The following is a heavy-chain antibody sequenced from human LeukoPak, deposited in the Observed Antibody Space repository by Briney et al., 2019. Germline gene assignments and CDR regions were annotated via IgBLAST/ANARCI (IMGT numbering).Heavy chain of an antibody. D-gene: IGHD6-19*01. CDR2: ISSSSSYI. V-gene: IGHV3-21*01. J-gene: IGHJ4*02. Sequence: AGGSLRLSCAASGFTFSSYSMNWVRQAPGKGLEWVSSISSSSSYIYYADSVKGRFTISRDNAKNSLYLQMNSLRAEDTAVYYCARDSREGVSGWYSNFDYWGQGTLVTVSS. CDR1: GFTFSSYS. CDR3: ARDSREGVSGWYSNFDY.